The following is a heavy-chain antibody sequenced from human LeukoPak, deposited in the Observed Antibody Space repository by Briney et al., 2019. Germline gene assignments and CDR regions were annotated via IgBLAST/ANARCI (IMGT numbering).Heavy chain of an antibody. CDR3: ATTVVGATGTGY. D-gene: IGHD1-26*01. Sequence: ASVKVPCKVSGYTLTEVSMHWVRQAPGKGLEWMGGFDPEDGETIYAQKFQGRVTMTEDTSIHTAYMELSSLRSEDTAVYYCATTVVGATGTGYWGQGTLVTVSS. J-gene: IGHJ4*02. CDR1: GYTLTEVS. CDR2: FDPEDGET. V-gene: IGHV1-24*01.